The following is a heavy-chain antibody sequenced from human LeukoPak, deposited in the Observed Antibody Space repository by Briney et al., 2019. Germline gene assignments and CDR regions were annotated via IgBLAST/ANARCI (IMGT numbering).Heavy chain of an antibody. J-gene: IGHJ4*02. CDR1: GGSVSSSSHY. CDR2: ITYIGST. CDR3: ARATTGFDY. D-gene: IGHD1-1*01. Sequence: PSETLSLTCTVSGGSVSSSSHYCGWIRQPPGKGLEWIGSITYIGSTYYNPSLKSRVTISVDTSKNQFSLKLSSVTAADTAVYYCARATTGFDYWGQGTLVTVSS. V-gene: IGHV4-39*07.